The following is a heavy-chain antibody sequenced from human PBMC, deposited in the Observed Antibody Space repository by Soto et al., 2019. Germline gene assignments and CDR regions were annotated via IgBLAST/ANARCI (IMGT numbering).Heavy chain of an antibody. V-gene: IGHV3-23*01. J-gene: IGHJ6*02. CDR3: VKDFTSPYYDFWSGSDYYYGMDV. D-gene: IGHD3-3*01. Sequence: EVQLLESGGGLVQPGGSLRLSCAASGFTFSSYAMSWVRQAPGKGLEWVSAISGSGGSTYYADSVKGRFTISRDNSKNTLYLQMNSLRAEDTAVYYCVKDFTSPYYDFWSGSDYYYGMDVWGQGTTVTVSS. CDR2: ISGSGGST. CDR1: GFTFSSYA.